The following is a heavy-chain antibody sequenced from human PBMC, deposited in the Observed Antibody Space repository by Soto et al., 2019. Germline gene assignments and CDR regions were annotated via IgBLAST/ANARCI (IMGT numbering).Heavy chain of an antibody. CDR2: ISAYNGNT. CDR1: GYTFTSYG. Sequence: ASVKVSCKASGYTFTSYGISWVRQAPGQGLEWMGWISAYNGNTNYAQKLQGRVTMTTDTSTSTAYMELRSLRSDDTAVYYCARYCRSTSCSPPDDGSGWYGVDYWGQGTLVTVSS. CDR3: ARYCRSTSCSPPDDGSGWYGVDY. D-gene: IGHD2-2*01. J-gene: IGHJ4*02. V-gene: IGHV1-18*04.